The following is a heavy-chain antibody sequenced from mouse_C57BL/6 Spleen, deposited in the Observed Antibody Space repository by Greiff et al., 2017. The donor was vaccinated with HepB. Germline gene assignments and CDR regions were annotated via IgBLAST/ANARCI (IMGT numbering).Heavy chain of an antibody. CDR2: ISDGGSYT. CDR3: ARGGYYPYYAMDY. D-gene: IGHD2-3*01. Sequence: EVKLMESGGGLVKPGGSLKLSCAASGFTFSSYAMSWVRQTPEKRLEWVATISDGGSYTYYPDNVKGRFTISRDNAKNNLYLQMSHLKSEDTATYYCARGGYYPYYAMDYWGQGTSVTVSS. V-gene: IGHV5-4*03. CDR1: GFTFSSYA. J-gene: IGHJ4*01.